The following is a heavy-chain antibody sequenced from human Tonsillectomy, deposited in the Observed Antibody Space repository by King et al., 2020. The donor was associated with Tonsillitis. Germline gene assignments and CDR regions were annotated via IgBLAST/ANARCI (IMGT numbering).Heavy chain of an antibody. CDR2: IYPGDSDT. D-gene: IGHD5-12*01. V-gene: IGHV5-51*01. CDR1: GYSFTNYW. Sequence: QLVQSGAEVKKPGESLKISCKGSGYSFTNYWIGWVRQMPGKGLEWMGIIYPGDSDTRYSPSFQGQVTISADKSITTAYLPWSSLKASDTAMYYCAKFGYDSGSLGYGMDVWGQGTTVSVSS. J-gene: IGHJ6*02. CDR3: AKFGYDSGSLGYGMDV.